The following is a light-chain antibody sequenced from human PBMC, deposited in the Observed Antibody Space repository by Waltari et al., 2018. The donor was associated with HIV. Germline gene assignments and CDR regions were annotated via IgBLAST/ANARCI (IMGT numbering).Light chain of an antibody. Sequence: DIQMTQSPSTLSAFVGDRVTLTCRASQTVGTWLAWYQQQPGKAPKLLISKASNLESGVPSIFSGSGSGTEFTLTISSLQADDSATYYCQQYSGHSRTFGQGTKVEIK. J-gene: IGKJ1*01. CDR2: KAS. V-gene: IGKV1-5*03. CDR3: QQYSGHSRT. CDR1: QTVGTW.